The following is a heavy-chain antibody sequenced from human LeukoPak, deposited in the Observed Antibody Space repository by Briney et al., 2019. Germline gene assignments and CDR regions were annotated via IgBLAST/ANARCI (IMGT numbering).Heavy chain of an antibody. V-gene: IGHV3-7*01. CDR2: IKQDGSEK. D-gene: IGHD5-18*01. Sequence: GGSLRPSCAVSGFTLSSYWMSWVRQAPGKGLEWVANIKQDGSEKHYVDSVKGRFTISRDNVKKSLYLQMNSLRAEDTAVYYCARAGYSYADYWGQGTLVTVSS. J-gene: IGHJ4*02. CDR3: ARAGYSYADY. CDR1: GFTLSSYW.